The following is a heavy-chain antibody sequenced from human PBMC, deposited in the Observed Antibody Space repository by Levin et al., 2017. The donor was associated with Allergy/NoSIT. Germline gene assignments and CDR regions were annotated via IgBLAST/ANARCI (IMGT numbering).Heavy chain of an antibody. J-gene: IGHJ4*02. CDR2: ITSSSSYT. CDR1: GFTFSEHY. CDR3: AGDAGGGSASADYFDF. D-gene: IGHD3-16*01. V-gene: IGHV3-11*05. Sequence: TGGSLRLSCVASGFTFSEHYMSWIRQAPGKGLEWLSYITSSSSYTNYADSVKGRFTISRDNARNSLYLQMNSLRAEDTAVYFCAGDAGGGSASADYFDFWGQGTLVTVSS.